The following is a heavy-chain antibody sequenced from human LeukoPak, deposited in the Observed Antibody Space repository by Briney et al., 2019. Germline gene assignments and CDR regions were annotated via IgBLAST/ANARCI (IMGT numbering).Heavy chain of an antibody. CDR3: AKSYYYDSSAYRAAWDAFDI. V-gene: IGHV3-66*01. CDR1: GFTVSSNY. Sequence: PGGSLRLSCAASGFTVSSNYMSWVRQAPGKGLEWVSVIYSGGSTYYADSVKGRFTISRDNSENTLYLQMDSLRAEDTSVYYCAKSYYYDSSAYRAAWDAFDIWGQGARVTVSS. D-gene: IGHD3-22*01. J-gene: IGHJ3*02. CDR2: IYSGGST.